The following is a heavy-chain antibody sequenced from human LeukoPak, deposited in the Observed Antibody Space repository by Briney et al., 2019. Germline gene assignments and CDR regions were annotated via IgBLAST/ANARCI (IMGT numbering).Heavy chain of an antibody. Sequence: QTGGSLRLSCTASGFTFSYYGMHWVRQAPGKGLEWVAFIRYTARDKYYADSVKGRFTISRDNSKYTLYLQMNSLRVDDTAVYYCARVYYGSGSLHYYYYYMDVWGKGTTVTISS. V-gene: IGHV3-30*02. CDR2: IRYTARDK. J-gene: IGHJ6*03. CDR3: ARVYYGSGSLHYYYYYMDV. CDR1: GFTFSYYG. D-gene: IGHD3-10*01.